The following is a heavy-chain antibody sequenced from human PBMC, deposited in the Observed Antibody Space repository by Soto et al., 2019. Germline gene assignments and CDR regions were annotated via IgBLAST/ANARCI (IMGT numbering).Heavy chain of an antibody. V-gene: IGHV4-30-2*01. J-gene: IGHJ4*02. CDR1: GGSISSGGYS. CDR3: AAGGGLPRYY. D-gene: IGHD5-12*01. Sequence: QLQLQESGSGLVKPSQTLSLTCAVSGGSISSGGYSWSWIRQPPGKGLEWIGDIYHSGSTYYNPSRKSRVTISVDTSKNQFSLKLRSVTAADTAVYYCAAGGGLPRYYWGQGTLVTVSS. CDR2: IYHSGST.